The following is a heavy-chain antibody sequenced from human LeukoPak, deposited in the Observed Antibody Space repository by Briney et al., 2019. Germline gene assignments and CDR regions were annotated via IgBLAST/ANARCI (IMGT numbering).Heavy chain of an antibody. V-gene: IGHV3-23*01. D-gene: IGHD3-10*01. Sequence: GGSLRLSCEASGFTFSAYALGWVRQAPGKGLEWVSAISASAGTYYADSVKGRFTISRDNSKNTLYLQMNSLRAEDTAVYYCAKPPRSMVRGVITPLDYWGQGTLVTVSS. CDR2: ISASAGT. CDR3: AKPPRSMVRGVITPLDY. J-gene: IGHJ4*02. CDR1: GFTFSAYA.